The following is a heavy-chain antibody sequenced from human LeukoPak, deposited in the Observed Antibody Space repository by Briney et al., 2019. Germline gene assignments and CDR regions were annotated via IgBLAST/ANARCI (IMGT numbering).Heavy chain of an antibody. CDR3: ARDPSGRVCDY. Sequence: PGGSLRLSCVASGFTFSRSWMTWVRQAPGKGLEWVASIKDDGRDKYYVDSVKGRFSISRDNAKNTLYLQMNSLRAEDTAVYYCARDPSGRVCDYWGQGTLVTVSS. J-gene: IGHJ4*02. V-gene: IGHV3-7*01. D-gene: IGHD3-10*01. CDR1: GFTFSRSW. CDR2: IKDDGRDK.